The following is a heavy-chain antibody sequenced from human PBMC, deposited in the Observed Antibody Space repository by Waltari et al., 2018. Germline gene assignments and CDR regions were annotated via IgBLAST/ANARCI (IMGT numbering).Heavy chain of an antibody. Sequence: EVQLVESGGGLVQPGGSLRLSCAASGFTFSRYAMHWVRQAPGKGLEWVSYISSSGNTIHYADSVRGRFTISRDTAKNSLYLQMNSLRAEDTAFYYCTASGSYYCFDHWGQGTLVTVSS. CDR3: TASGSYYCFDH. V-gene: IGHV3-48*03. CDR2: ISSSGNTI. CDR1: GFTFSRYA. D-gene: IGHD1-26*01. J-gene: IGHJ4*02.